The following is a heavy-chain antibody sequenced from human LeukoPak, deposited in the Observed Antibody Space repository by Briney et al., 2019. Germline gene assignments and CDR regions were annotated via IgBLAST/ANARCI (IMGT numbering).Heavy chain of an antibody. V-gene: IGHV4-59*08. D-gene: IGHD2-15*01. CDR1: GGSISSYY. J-gene: IGHJ4*02. CDR3: ARQNSGYCSGGSCSSIDY. Sequence: SETLSLTCTASGGSISSYYWSWIRQPPGKGLEWIGYIYYSGSTNYNPSLKSRVTISVDTSKNQFTLKLSSVTAADTAVYYCARQNSGYCSGGSCSSIDYWGQGTLVTVSS. CDR2: IYYSGST.